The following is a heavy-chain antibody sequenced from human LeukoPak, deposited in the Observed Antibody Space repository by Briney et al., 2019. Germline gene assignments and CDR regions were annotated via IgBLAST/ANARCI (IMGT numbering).Heavy chain of an antibody. V-gene: IGHV3-23*01. CDR3: AKTTGYSDYSPFHH. CDR2: VSGSGGTT. Sequence: PGGSLRLSCAASGFTFSIYVMTWVRQAPGKGLEWVSTVSGSGGTTYHADSVKGRFTVSRDNSRNTLYLQMNSLRVEDTAVYFCAKTTGYSDYSPFHHWGQGTLVTVSS. CDR1: GFTFSIYV. D-gene: IGHD4-11*01. J-gene: IGHJ1*01.